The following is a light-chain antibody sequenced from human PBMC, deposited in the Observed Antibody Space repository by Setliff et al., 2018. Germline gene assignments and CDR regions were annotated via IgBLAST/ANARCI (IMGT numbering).Light chain of an antibody. V-gene: IGLV2-14*03. CDR3: NAYTSGSTYV. CDR2: AVS. Sequence: QSVLTQPASVSGSPGQSITISCSGTSSDVGSYDLVPWYQQHPGKAPKLIIYAVSDRPSGVSNRFSGSKSGNTASLTISGLQTEDEADYYCNAYTSGSTYVVGTGTKGTVL. J-gene: IGLJ1*01. CDR1: SSDVGSYDL.